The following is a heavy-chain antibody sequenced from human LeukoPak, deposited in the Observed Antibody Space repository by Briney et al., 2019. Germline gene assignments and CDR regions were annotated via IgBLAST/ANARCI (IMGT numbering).Heavy chain of an antibody. D-gene: IGHD3-9*01. CDR1: GCSISSYY. Sequence: SETLSLTCTVSGCSISSYYWSWIRQSPGKGLEWIGYIYDSGSTNYNPSLKSRVTISVDTSRSQVSLKLSSVTAADTAVYYCAREDYNILTGSGDNWFDPWGQGTLVTVSS. CDR2: IYDSGST. CDR3: AREDYNILTGSGDNWFDP. V-gene: IGHV4-59*01. J-gene: IGHJ5*02.